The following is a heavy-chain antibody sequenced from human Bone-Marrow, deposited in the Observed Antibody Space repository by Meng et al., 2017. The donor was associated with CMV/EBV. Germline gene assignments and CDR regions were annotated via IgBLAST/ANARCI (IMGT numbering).Heavy chain of an antibody. CDR3: TTDFWSGYYPADY. Sequence: GFAVSNGWMSWVRQAQGKGMEWVGSIKSKTDGGTTDYAAPVKGRFTISRDDSKNTLYLQMNSLKTEDTAVYYCTTDFWSGYYPADYWGQGTLVTVSS. CDR1: GFAVSNGW. J-gene: IGHJ4*02. D-gene: IGHD3-3*01. CDR2: IKSKTDGGTT. V-gene: IGHV3-15*01.